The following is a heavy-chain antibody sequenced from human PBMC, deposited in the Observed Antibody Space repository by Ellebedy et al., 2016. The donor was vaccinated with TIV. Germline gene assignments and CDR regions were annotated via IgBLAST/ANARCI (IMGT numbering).Heavy chain of an antibody. Sequence: SVKVSCKASGDTLSGYALNWVRQAPGQGLEWMGGIIAIFGTTHYAQKFQGRVTITADEFTTTAYMELSNLRSEDTAVYYCARMGSYHYVRWFDSWGQGTLVTVSS. V-gene: IGHV1-69*13. CDR2: IIAIFGTT. J-gene: IGHJ5*01. CDR3: ARMGSYHYVRWFDS. CDR1: GDTLSGYA. D-gene: IGHD3-16*02.